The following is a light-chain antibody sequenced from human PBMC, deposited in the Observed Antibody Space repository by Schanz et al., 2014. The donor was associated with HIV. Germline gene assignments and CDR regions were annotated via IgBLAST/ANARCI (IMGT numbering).Light chain of an antibody. CDR2: EGS. CDR3: CSYAGYSTFL. Sequence: QSALTQPASVSGSPGQSITISCTGNNGDVGTYNLPPWYQQHPGKAPKVLIYEGSKRPSGVSNRFTGSTSGNTASLTISGLQAEDEADYHCCSYAGYSTFLFGGGTKLTVL. V-gene: IGLV2-23*03. J-gene: IGLJ3*02. CDR1: NGDVGTYNL.